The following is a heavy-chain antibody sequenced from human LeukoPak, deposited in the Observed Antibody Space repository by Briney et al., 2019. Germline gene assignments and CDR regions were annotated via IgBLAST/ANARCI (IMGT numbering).Heavy chain of an antibody. CDR2: IKGDGSEK. CDR3: ARGGFTSSWYISRDY. V-gene: IGHV3-7*01. CDR1: AFTFSRYW. Sequence: GGSLRLSCVASAFTFSRYWMTWVRQAPGKGVEWVANIKGDGSEKYYVDSVKGRFTISRDNAKNSLYLQMSSLRPEDTAVYYCARGGFTSSWYISRDYWGQGTLVTVSS. J-gene: IGHJ4*02. D-gene: IGHD6-13*01.